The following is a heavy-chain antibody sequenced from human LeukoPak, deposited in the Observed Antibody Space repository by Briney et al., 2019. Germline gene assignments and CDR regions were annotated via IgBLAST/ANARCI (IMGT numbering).Heavy chain of an antibody. CDR3: ARELGRNAFDV. CDR1: GYTFSHNH. D-gene: IGHD2-15*01. Sequence: ASVKVSCKASGYTFSHNHMYWIRQAPGQGLECMGWISPDNGVTNYAQKFRGRITMTGDTSISTGYMELSGLTSDDTAIYFCARELGRNAFDVWGQGTLVTVSS. J-gene: IGHJ3*01. CDR2: ISPDNGVT. V-gene: IGHV1-2*02.